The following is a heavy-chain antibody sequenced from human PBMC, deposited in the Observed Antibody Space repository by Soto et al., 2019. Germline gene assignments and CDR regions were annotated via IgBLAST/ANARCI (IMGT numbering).Heavy chain of an antibody. CDR1: GFTFSGSA. CDR2: IRSKANSYAT. CDR3: TSSPSIAARPVDY. J-gene: IGHJ4*02. D-gene: IGHD6-6*01. V-gene: IGHV3-73*01. Sequence: GGSLRLSCAASGFTFSGSAMHWVRQASGKGLEWVGRIRSKANSYATAYAASVKGRFTISRDDSKNTAYLQMNSLKTEDTVVYYCTSSPSIAARPVDYWGQGTLVTVSS.